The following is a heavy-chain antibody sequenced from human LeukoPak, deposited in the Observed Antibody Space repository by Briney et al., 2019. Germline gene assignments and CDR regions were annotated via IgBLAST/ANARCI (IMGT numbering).Heavy chain of an antibody. V-gene: IGHV1-2*02. J-gene: IGHJ4*02. CDR3: TREDY. Sequence: ASVKVSCKASGYTFTGNPILWVRQAPGQGLEWMGWIIPSSGATTYAQKFQGRVAMTRDTSISTAFMELSSLRSDDTAVYYCTREDYWGQGTPVTVSS. CDR2: IIPSSGAT. CDR1: GYTFTGNP.